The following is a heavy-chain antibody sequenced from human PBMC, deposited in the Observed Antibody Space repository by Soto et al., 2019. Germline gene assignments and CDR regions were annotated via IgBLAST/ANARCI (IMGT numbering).Heavy chain of an antibody. CDR3: AMVGGLSGGSSGMHV. Sequence: EVQLVESGGGLVQPGGSLRLSCAASGLIFSDYHMDWVRQAPGKGLEWFGRIRRKATSYTTDYAASVKGRFTISRDDSKNSLYLHMNSLNTEDPAVYYCAMVGGLSGGSSGMHVWGQGTTVTVSS. V-gene: IGHV3-72*01. J-gene: IGHJ6*02. CDR2: IRRKATSYTT. D-gene: IGHD2-15*01. CDR1: GLIFSDYH.